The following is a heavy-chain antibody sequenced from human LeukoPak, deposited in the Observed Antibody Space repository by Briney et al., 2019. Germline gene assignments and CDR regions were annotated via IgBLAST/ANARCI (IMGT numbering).Heavy chain of an antibody. CDR2: IYPGVST. Sequence: PSETPSLTCTVSGGSISSNYWSWIRQPPGKGLEWIGYIYPGVSTNYNPSLKSRVTISADTSKNQFSLKLSSVTAADTAVYYCARLYGTAMVFDYWGQGTLVTVSS. CDR3: ARLYGTAMVFDY. V-gene: IGHV4-4*08. J-gene: IGHJ4*02. D-gene: IGHD5-18*01. CDR1: GGSISSNY.